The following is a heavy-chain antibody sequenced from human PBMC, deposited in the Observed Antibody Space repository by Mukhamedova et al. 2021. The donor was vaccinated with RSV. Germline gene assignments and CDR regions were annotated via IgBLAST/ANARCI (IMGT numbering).Heavy chain of an antibody. J-gene: IGHJ2*01. CDR2: IDPTDSYT. V-gene: IGHV5-10-1*01. D-gene: IGHD4-23*01. CDR3: ARGGSPAVTWHLDL. Sequence: EYMGRIDPTDSYTSYSPSFQGHVTISADKSISTAYLQWSSLRASDTAIYYCARGGSPAVTWHLDLWGRGTLVTVSS.